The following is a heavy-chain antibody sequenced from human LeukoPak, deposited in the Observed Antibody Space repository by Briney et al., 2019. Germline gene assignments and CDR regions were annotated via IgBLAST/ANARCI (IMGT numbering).Heavy chain of an antibody. D-gene: IGHD3-3*01. Sequence: PSETLSLTCIVSGGSISNYFWSWIRQPPGKGLEWIGYISHSGSSSYHPSLKSRATISVDTSQNNFSLKLRSVTAADTAIYFCARDHYDFWSGHAFDICGQGTMVTVSS. J-gene: IGHJ3*02. CDR3: ARDHYDFWSGHAFDI. CDR2: ISHSGSS. CDR1: GGSISNYF. V-gene: IGHV4-59*01.